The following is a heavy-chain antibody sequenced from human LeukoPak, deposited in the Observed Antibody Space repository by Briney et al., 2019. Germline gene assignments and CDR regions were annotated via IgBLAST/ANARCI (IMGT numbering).Heavy chain of an antibody. V-gene: IGHV4-4*02. CDR3: ARSSWYKPFDY. CDR2: INHSGST. D-gene: IGHD6-13*01. J-gene: IGHJ4*02. CDR1: GGSISSSNY. Sequence: SETLSLTCAVSGGSISSSNYWSWIRQPPGKGLEWIGEINHSGSTNYNPSLKSRVTISVDTSKNQFSLKLSSVTAADTAVYYCARSSWYKPFDYWGQGTLVTVSS.